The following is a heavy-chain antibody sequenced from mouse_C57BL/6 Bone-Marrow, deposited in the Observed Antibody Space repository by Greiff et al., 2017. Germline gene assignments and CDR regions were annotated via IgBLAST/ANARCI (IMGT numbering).Heavy chain of an antibody. CDR2: IDPSDSYT. D-gene: IGHD2-3*01. J-gene: IGHJ2*01. CDR3: ASEGGYYDFDD. CDR1: GYTFTSYW. Sequence: QVQLQQPGAELVRPGTSVKLSCKASGYTFTSYWMHWVKQRPGQGLEWIGVIDPSDSYTNYNQKFKGKATLTVDTSSSTAYMQLSSLTSEDSAVYYCASEGGYYDFDDWGQGTTLSVSS. V-gene: IGHV1-59*01.